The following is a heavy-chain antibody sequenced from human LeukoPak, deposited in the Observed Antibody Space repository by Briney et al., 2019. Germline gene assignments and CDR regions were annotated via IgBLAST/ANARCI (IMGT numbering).Heavy chain of an antibody. D-gene: IGHD2-2*01. J-gene: IGHJ6*02. CDR3: ARGGRDCSSTSCYYYYYYGMDV. CDR1: GGSISSYY. Sequence: SETLSLTCTVSGGSISSYYWSWIRQPPGKGLEWIGYIYYSGSTNYNPSLKSRVTISVDTSKNQFSLKLSSVTAADTAVYYCARGGRDCSSTSCYYYYYYGMDVWGQGTTVTVSS. V-gene: IGHV4-59*01. CDR2: IYYSGST.